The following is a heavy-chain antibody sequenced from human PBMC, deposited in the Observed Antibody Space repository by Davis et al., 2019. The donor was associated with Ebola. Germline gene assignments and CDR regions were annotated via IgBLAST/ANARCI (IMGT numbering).Heavy chain of an antibody. CDR1: GFTFSGYW. D-gene: IGHD2-2*01. CDR3: ARSSTSCYSANTVCYYYYGMDV. Sequence: PGGSLRLSCAASGFTFSGYWMSWVRQAPGKGLEWVANVKQDGSDKYYVDSVKGRFTISRDNAKNSLYLQMNSLRAEDTAVYYCARSSTSCYSANTVCYYYYGMDVWGQGTTVTVSS. CDR2: VKQDGSDK. J-gene: IGHJ6*02. V-gene: IGHV3-7*01.